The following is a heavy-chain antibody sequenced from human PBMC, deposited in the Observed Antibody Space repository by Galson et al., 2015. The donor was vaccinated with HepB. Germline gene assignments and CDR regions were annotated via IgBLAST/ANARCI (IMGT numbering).Heavy chain of an antibody. Sequence: SVKVSCKASGYTFTGYYMHWVRQAPGQGLEWIGWINPNSGGANYAQKFQGRVTMTRDTSISTAYMELSRLRSDDTAVYYCATRQSVPYQLLFWVVWGQGTLVTVSS. CDR2: INPNSGGA. V-gene: IGHV1-2*02. CDR1: GYTFTGYY. J-gene: IGHJ4*02. CDR3: ATRQSVPYQLLFWVV. D-gene: IGHD2-2*01.